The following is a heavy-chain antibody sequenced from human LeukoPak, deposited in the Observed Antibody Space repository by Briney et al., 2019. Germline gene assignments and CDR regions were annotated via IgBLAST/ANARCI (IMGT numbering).Heavy chain of an antibody. CDR1: GGTFSSYG. J-gene: IGHJ5*02. CDR3: AREYSSSSDNWFDP. Sequence: GSSVKVSCKASGGTFSSYGISWVRQAPGQGLEWMGWISAYNGNTNYAQKLQGRVTMTTDTSTSTAYMELRSLRSDDTAVYYCAREYSSSSDNWFDPWGQGTLVTASS. V-gene: IGHV1-18*01. CDR2: ISAYNGNT. D-gene: IGHD6-6*01.